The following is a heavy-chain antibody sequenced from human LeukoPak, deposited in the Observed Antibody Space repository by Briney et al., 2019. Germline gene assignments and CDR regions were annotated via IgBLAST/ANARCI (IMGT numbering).Heavy chain of an antibody. CDR1: GFTFDDYA. J-gene: IGHJ4*02. CDR2: VSGGGAYT. CDR3: AKRITVSAGYYLDS. Sequence: PGRSLRLSCAASGFTFDDYAMHWVRQAPGKGLEWVSTVSGGGAYTYYADSVKGRFTVSRDDSKSMHFLQMNSLRPEDTALYFRAKRITVSAGYYLDSWGQGTLVTVSS. D-gene: IGHD2-8*01. V-gene: IGHV3-23*01.